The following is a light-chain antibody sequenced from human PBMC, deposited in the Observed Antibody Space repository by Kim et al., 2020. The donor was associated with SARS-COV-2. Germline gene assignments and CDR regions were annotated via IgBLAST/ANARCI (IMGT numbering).Light chain of an antibody. CDR2: FDT. V-gene: IGLV3-21*04. Sequence: VAPGKTATITCDGDNIGSKSVHWYQRKSGQAPVLVIYFDTNRPSGIPERFSGSNSGNMATLTIIRVEAGDEADYYCQVWDNSSDHPVFGGGTKLTV. J-gene: IGLJ3*02. CDR1: NIGSKS. CDR3: QVWDNSSDHPV.